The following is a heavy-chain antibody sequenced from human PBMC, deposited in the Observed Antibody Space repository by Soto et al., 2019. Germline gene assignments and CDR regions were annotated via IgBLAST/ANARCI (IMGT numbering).Heavy chain of an antibody. CDR2: IYYSGST. V-gene: IGHV4-39*01. CDR3: ARLRYYYDSSGSYYFDY. CDR1: GGSISSSSYY. Sequence: SETLSLTCTVSGGSISSSSYYWGWIRQPPGKGLEWIGSIYYSGSTYYNPSLKSRVTISVDTSKNQFSLKLSSVTAADTAVYYCARLRYYYDSSGSYYFDYWGQGTLVTAPQ. D-gene: IGHD3-22*01. J-gene: IGHJ4*02.